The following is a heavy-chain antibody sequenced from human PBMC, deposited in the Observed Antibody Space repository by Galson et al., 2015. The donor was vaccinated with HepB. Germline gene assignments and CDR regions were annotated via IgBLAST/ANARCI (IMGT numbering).Heavy chain of an antibody. CDR3: AKSPHLIQLWNYDY. D-gene: IGHD5-18*01. J-gene: IGHJ4*02. CDR1: GFTLSSSA. CDR2: ISGSGGST. Sequence: SMRLSCAASGFTLSSSAMSWVRQAPGKGLEWVSAISGSGGSTYYADSVKGRFTISRDNSKNTLYLQMNSLRAEDTAVYYCAKSPHLIQLWNYDYWGQGTLVTVSS. V-gene: IGHV3-23*01.